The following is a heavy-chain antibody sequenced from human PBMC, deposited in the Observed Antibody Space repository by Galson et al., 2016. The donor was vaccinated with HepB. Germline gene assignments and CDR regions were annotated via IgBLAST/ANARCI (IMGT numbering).Heavy chain of an antibody. Sequence: QSGAEVKKPGESLRISCQGSTVNFIRYWISWVRQMPGKGLEWMGRIDPSDSYTKYSPSFQGHVTISLDKSISTAYLQWTSLKPSDTAMYYCALFYFDSVSYYNPDDWGQGTLVTVSS. D-gene: IGHD3-10*01. J-gene: IGHJ4*02. V-gene: IGHV5-10-1*01. CDR3: ALFYFDSVSYYNPDD. CDR2: IDPSDSYT. CDR1: TVNFIRYW.